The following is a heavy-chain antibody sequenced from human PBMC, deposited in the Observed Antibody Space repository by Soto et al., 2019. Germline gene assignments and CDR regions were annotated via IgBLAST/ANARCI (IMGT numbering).Heavy chain of an antibody. CDR3: ARDKRFLEWLLSNSPPYYYYGMDV. Sequence: ASVKVSCKASGYTFTSYGISWVRQAPGQGLEWMGGIIPIFGTANYAQKFQGRVTITADESTSTAYMELSSLRSEDTAVYYCARDKRFLEWLLSNSPPYYYYGMDVWGQGTTVTVSS. J-gene: IGHJ6*02. D-gene: IGHD3-3*01. CDR2: IIPIFGTA. V-gene: IGHV1-69*13. CDR1: GYTFTSYG.